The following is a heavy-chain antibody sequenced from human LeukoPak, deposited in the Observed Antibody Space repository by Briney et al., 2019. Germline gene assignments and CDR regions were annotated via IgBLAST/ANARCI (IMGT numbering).Heavy chain of an antibody. D-gene: IGHD2-2*01. CDR2: ITSNGGST. J-gene: IGHJ4*02. Sequence: PGGSLRLSCAASGFTFSSYAMHWVRQAPGKGLEYVSSITSNGGSTYYANSVKGRFTISRDNSKNALYLQMNSLRAEDTAVYYCAKGVVVAPDVTPFDYWGQGTLVTVSS. CDR1: GFTFSSYA. V-gene: IGHV3-64*01. CDR3: AKGVVVAPDVTPFDY.